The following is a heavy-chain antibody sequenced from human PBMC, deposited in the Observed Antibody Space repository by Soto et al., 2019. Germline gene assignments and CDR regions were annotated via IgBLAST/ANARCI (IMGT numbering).Heavy chain of an antibody. CDR1: SASIISEQR. CDR3: ARRFGWYAIDQ. Sequence: QMQLQESGPGLVKPSETLSLTCAVSSASIISEQRWSWVRQPPGKGLEWIGEIHHSGSTNNNPSLRSRVTTSVDKSKNQFSLNLNSVTAADSAVYYCARRFGWYAIDQWGQGTLVIVSS. D-gene: IGHD6-19*01. J-gene: IGHJ4*02. CDR2: IHHSGST. V-gene: IGHV4-4*02.